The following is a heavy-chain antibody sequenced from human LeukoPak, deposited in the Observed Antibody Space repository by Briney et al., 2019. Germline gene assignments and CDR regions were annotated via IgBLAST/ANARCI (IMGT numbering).Heavy chain of an antibody. J-gene: IGHJ4*02. CDR2: IYPGDSDI. V-gene: IGHV5-51*01. D-gene: IGHD2-21*01. CDR1: GYSFTIYW. Sequence: GESLKISCKGSGYSFTIYWIAWVRQMPGKGLEWMGIIYPGDSDIRYSPSFQGQVTISADKSISTAYLQWSSLKASDTAMYYRARRLYCGGDCYSFDYWGQGTLVTVSS. CDR3: ARRLYCGGDCYSFDY.